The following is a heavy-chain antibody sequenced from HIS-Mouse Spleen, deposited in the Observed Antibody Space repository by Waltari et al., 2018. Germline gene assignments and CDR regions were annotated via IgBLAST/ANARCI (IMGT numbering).Heavy chain of an antibody. V-gene: IGHV3-33*01. CDR2: IWYDGSNK. J-gene: IGHJ5*02. D-gene: IGHD3-16*01. CDR1: GFTFSSYG. Sequence: QVQLVESGGGVVQPGRSLRLSCAASGFTFSSYGLHWVRQAPGKGVEGVEVIWYDGSNKYYADSVKVQFTISRDNSKNTLYLQMNSLRAEDTAVYYCARVTLAGGFDPWGQGTLVTVSS. CDR3: ARVTLAGGFDP.